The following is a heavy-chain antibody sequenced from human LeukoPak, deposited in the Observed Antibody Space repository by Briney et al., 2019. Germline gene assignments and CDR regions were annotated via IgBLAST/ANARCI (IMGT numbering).Heavy chain of an antibody. D-gene: IGHD6-6*01. J-gene: IGHJ3*02. V-gene: IGHV4-34*01. Sequence: SETLSLTCAVYGGSFSGYYWSWIRQPPGKGLEWIGEINHSGSTNYNPSLKSRVTISVDTSKNQFSLKLSSVTAADTALYFCVKSIASRGEIVFDIWGQGTMVTVSS. CDR1: GGSFSGYY. CDR2: INHSGST. CDR3: VKSIASRGEIVFDI.